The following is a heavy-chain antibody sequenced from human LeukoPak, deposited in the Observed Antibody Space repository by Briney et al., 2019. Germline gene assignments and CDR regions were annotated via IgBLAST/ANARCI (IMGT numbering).Heavy chain of an antibody. V-gene: IGHV3-30*02. CDR3: STIDY. J-gene: IGHJ4*02. CDR1: GFTFSSYG. CDR2: IRYDGNNK. Sequence: PGGSLRLSCGASGFTFSSYGMLWVRQSPGKGLEWVAFIRYDGNNKYYADSVKGRFTISRDNSKNTLYLQMNSLRAEDTAVYYCSTIDYWGQGTLVTVSS.